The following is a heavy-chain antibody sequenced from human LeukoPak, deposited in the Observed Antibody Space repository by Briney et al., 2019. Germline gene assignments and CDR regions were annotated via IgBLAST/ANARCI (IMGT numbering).Heavy chain of an antibody. Sequence: GGSLRLSCVASGFTFSSYSMNWVRQAPGKGLEWLSYIRGGSDVKNYADSVKGRFTISRDNARNSLYLQMNSLRDEDTAVYYCARDLWVGSREHLDNWGQGTLVTVSS. J-gene: IGHJ4*02. CDR2: IRGGSDVK. CDR3: ARDLWVGSREHLDN. V-gene: IGHV3-48*02. CDR1: GFTFSSYS. D-gene: IGHD3-10*01.